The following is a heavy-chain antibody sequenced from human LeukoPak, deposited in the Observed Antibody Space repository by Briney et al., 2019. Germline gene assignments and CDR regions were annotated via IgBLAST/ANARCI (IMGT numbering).Heavy chain of an antibody. CDR3: ARGNRLYSSSWSSLPFDI. CDR2: TNPISGYT. J-gene: IGHJ3*02. D-gene: IGHD6-13*01. Sequence: ASVKVSCKASGYIFTDYDINWVRQATGQGLEWMGWTNPISGYTGSAQKSQGRVTMTRDTSISTAYLELSSLRSDDTAVYYCARGNRLYSSSWSSLPFDIWGQGTMVTVSS. V-gene: IGHV1-8*01. CDR1: GYIFTDYD.